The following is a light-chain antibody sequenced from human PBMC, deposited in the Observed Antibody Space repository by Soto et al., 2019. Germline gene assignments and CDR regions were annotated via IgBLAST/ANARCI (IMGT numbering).Light chain of an antibody. Sequence: QSALTQPASVSGSPGQSITISCTGSSSDVGVYHYVSWYQQYPGKAPKLVISEVSNRPSGVSNRFSGSKSGNTASLTISGLQAEDEANYYCCSYTASTTHLFGGGTKLTVL. CDR1: SSDVGVYHY. J-gene: IGLJ3*02. V-gene: IGLV2-14*01. CDR2: EVS. CDR3: CSYTASTTHL.